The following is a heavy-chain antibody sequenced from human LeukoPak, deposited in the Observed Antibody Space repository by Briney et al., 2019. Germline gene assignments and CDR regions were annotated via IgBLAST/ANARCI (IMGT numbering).Heavy chain of an antibody. CDR1: GGSFSGYY. Sequence: SETLSLTCAVYGGSFSGYYWSWIRQPPGKGLEWIGEINHSESTNYNPSLKSRVTISIDTSKNQFSLKLSSVTAADTAVYYCARGNRPYYYDSSGYYFDYWGQGTLVTVSS. D-gene: IGHD3-22*01. CDR3: ARGNRPYYYDSSGYYFDY. J-gene: IGHJ4*02. CDR2: INHSEST. V-gene: IGHV4-34*01.